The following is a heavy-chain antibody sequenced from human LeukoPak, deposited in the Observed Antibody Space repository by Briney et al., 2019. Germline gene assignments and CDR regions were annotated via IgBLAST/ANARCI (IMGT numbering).Heavy chain of an antibody. V-gene: IGHV1-2*02. CDR3: ARSPDILTGENFDY. J-gene: IGHJ4*02. Sequence: ASVKVSCKPSGYTFTGYYMHGVRQAAAHGLEWMGWMNPNSGGTNYAQKFQGRVTMTRDTSISTAYMELSRLRSDDTAVYYCARSPDILTGENFDYWGQGTLVTVSS. CDR1: GYTFTGYY. D-gene: IGHD3-9*01. CDR2: MNPNSGGT.